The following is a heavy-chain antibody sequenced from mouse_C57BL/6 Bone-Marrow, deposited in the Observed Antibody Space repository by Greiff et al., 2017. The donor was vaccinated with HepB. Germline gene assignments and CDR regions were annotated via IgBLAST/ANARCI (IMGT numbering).Heavy chain of an antibody. CDR2: ISYDGSN. V-gene: IGHV3-6*01. D-gene: IGHD1-1*01. CDR1: GYSITSGYY. J-gene: IGHJ1*03. Sequence: EVKLMESGPGLVKPSQSLSLTCSVTGYSITSGYYWNWIRQFPGNKLEWMGYISYDGSNNYNPSLKNRISITRDTSKNQFFLKLNSVTTEDTATYYCARGIITTVVTYWYFDVWGTGTTVTVSS. CDR3: ARGIITTVVTYWYFDV.